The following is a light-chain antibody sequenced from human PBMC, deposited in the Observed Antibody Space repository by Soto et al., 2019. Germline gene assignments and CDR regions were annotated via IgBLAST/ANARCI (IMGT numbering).Light chain of an antibody. CDR2: GAS. CDR1: QSVSSSY. Sequence: EIVLTQSPGTLSLSPGERATLSCRASQSVSSSYLAWYQQKPGQAPRLLIYGASSSATGIPDRFSGSGSGTDFTLPISSLEPEDFAVYYCQQYGSSTGTFGQGTKLEIK. V-gene: IGKV3-20*01. CDR3: QQYGSSTGT. J-gene: IGKJ2*01.